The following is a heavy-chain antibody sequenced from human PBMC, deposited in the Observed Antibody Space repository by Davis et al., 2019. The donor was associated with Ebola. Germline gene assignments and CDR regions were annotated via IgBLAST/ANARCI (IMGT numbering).Heavy chain of an antibody. J-gene: IGHJ4*02. D-gene: IGHD4-11*01. Sequence: PSETLSLTCTVSGGSISSYYWSWIRQPPGKGLEWIGYIYYSGGTNYNPSLKSRVTISVDTSKNQFSLKLSSVTAADTAVYYCARQNPRLPFDYWGQGTLVTVSS. CDR3: ARQNPRLPFDY. CDR2: IYYSGGT. CDR1: GGSISSYY. V-gene: IGHV4-59*08.